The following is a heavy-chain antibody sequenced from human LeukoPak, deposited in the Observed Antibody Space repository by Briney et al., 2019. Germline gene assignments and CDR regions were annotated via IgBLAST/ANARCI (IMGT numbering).Heavy chain of an antibody. J-gene: IGHJ5*02. Sequence: PGGSLRLSCAASGFSFGSYWMSWVRQAPGKGLEWEANIRQDGSEKYYVDSVKGRFTISRDNAKNSLYLQMNSLRAEDTAVYYCARSRTWGQGTLVTVSS. CDR1: GFSFGSYW. V-gene: IGHV3-7*01. CDR2: IRQDGSEK. CDR3: ARSRT.